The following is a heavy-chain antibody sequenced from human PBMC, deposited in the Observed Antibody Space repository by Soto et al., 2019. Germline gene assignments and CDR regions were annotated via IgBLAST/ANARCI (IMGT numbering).Heavy chain of an antibody. Sequence: SETLSLTCTVSAGSISGYYWSWIRQPPGKELELIAYIHYTGSTYYNPSLKSRVTISVDRSNNQFSLKLRSVTAAGTAVYYCAKVGRIATASTWSDPWGQGTLVNVSS. J-gene: IGHJ5*02. CDR1: AGSISGYY. CDR3: AKVGRIATASTWSDP. D-gene: IGHD6-13*01. V-gene: IGHV4-59*12. CDR2: IHYTGST.